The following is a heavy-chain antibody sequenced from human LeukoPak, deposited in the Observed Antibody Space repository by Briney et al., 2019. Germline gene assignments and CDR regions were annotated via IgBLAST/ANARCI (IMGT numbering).Heavy chain of an antibody. J-gene: IGHJ4*02. CDR1: GFILTSYA. CDR3: AKVAGTSAYHPLGDS. D-gene: IGHD3-22*01. CDR2: ISGSGGDT. V-gene: IGHV3-23*01. Sequence: VGSLRLSCAASGFILTSYAMSWVRQAPGKGLQWVASISGSGGDTYYAGSVKGRFTISRDISTNTLYLQMSSLRAEDTAVYFCAKVAGTSAYHPLGDSWGQGTLVTVSS.